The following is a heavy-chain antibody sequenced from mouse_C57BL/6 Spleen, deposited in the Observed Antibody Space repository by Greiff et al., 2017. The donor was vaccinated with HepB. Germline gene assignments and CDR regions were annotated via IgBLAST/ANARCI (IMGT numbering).Heavy chain of an antibody. D-gene: IGHD2-4*01. J-gene: IGHJ2*01. CDR1: GYSITSGYY. V-gene: IGHV3-6*01. Sequence: ESGPGLVKPSQSLSLTCSVTGYSITSGYYWNWIRQFPGNKLEWMGYISYDGSNNYNPSLKNRISITRDTSKNQFFLKLNSVTTEDTATYYCASDDYDAYWGQGTTLTVSS. CDR2: ISYDGSN. CDR3: ASDDYDAY.